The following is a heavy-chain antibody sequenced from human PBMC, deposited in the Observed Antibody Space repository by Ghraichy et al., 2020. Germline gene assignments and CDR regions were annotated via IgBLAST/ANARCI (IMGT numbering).Heavy chain of an antibody. D-gene: IGHD3-10*01. J-gene: IGHJ3*02. Sequence: SETLSLTCTVSGGSISSSSYYWGWIRQPPGKGLEWIGSIYYSGSTYYNPSLKSRVTISVDTSKNQFSLKLSSVTAADTAVYYCARHSGSGSYVSAFDIWGQGTMVTVSS. V-gene: IGHV4-39*01. CDR1: GGSISSSSYY. CDR2: IYYSGST. CDR3: ARHSGSGSYVSAFDI.